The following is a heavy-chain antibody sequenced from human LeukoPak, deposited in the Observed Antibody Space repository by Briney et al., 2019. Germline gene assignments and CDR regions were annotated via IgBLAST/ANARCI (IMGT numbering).Heavy chain of an antibody. CDR2: IYHSGST. D-gene: IGHD1-26*01. CDR1: GVSISSGGYS. CDR3: ARLIRATNGMDV. J-gene: IGHJ6*02. Sequence: SETLSLTCAVSGVSISSGGYSWSWIRQPPGKGLEWIGYIYHSGSTYYNPSLKSRVTISVDRSKNQFSLKLSSVTAADTAVCYCARLIRATNGMDVWGQGTTVTVSS. V-gene: IGHV4-30-2*01.